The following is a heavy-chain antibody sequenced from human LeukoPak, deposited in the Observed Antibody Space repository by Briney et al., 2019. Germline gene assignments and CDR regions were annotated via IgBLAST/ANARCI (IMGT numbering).Heavy chain of an antibody. J-gene: IGHJ5*02. CDR1: GYTFTGYY. V-gene: IGHV1-2*02. Sequence: ASVKVSCKAFGYTFTGYYMHWVRQAPGQGLEWMGWINPNSGGTNYAQKFQGRVTMTRDTSISTAYMELSRLRSDDTAVYYCARSHYDFWSALTGVRFDPRGQGTLVTVSS. CDR3: ARSHYDFWSALTGVRFDP. D-gene: IGHD3-3*01. CDR2: INPNSGGT.